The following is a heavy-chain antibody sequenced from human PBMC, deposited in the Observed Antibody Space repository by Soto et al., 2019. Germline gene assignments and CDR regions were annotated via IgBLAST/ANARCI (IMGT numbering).Heavy chain of an antibody. CDR3: AKGVPGIAVAGTGYFQH. J-gene: IGHJ1*01. CDR1: GFTFDDYA. CDR2: ISGNGGST. V-gene: IGHV3-23*01. D-gene: IGHD6-19*01. Sequence: GGSLRLSCAASGFTFDDYAMHWVRQAPGKGLEWVSGISGNGGSTYYADSVKGRFTISRDNSKNTLYLQMNSLRAEDTAVYYCAKGVPGIAVAGTGYFQHWGQGTLVTVSS.